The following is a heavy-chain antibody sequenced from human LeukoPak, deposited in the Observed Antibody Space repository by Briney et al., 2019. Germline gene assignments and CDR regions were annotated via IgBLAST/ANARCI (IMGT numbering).Heavy chain of an antibody. CDR3: ATHSYYYGSGSYPHYLDY. CDR1: GFIFEDNG. V-gene: IGHV3-20*04. Sequence: GGGLRLSCAASGFIFEDNGMSWVRQAPGKGLEWVSGINWNGETTGYVDSVKGRFTISRDNAKNSLYLQMNSLRAEDTALYYCATHSYYYGSGSYPHYLDYWGQGTLVTVSS. CDR2: INWNGETT. D-gene: IGHD3-10*01. J-gene: IGHJ4*02.